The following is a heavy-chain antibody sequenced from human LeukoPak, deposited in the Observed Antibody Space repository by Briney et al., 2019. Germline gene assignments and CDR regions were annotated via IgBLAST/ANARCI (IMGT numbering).Heavy chain of an antibody. Sequence: PGGSLRLSCAASGFTFSSYWMHWVRQAPGKGLVWVSRINSDGSSTSYADSVKGRFTISRDNAKNSLYLQMNSLRAEDTAVYYCARVTGYMTEDYFDYWGQGTLITVSS. CDR3: ARVTGYMTEDYFDY. V-gene: IGHV3-74*01. CDR1: GFTFSSYW. CDR2: INSDGSST. D-gene: IGHD6-13*01. J-gene: IGHJ4*02.